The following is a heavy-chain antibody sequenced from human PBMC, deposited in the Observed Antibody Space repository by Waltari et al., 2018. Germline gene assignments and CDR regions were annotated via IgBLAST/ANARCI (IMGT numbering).Heavy chain of an antibody. V-gene: IGHV4-4*07. CDR3: ARGPYCGDECYLDS. J-gene: IGHJ4*02. Sequence: QVQLQESGPGTVTPSEIMTLICSFSGSYIRNSWWRWIRQHTGKGLQWIGRINTSGTTNYNLSLKSRVTLSVDTSNNDFSLRLTSVTAADTAIYFCARGPYCGDECYLDSWGQGILVTVSS. CDR1: GSYIRNSW. D-gene: IGHD2-21*01. CDR2: INTSGTT.